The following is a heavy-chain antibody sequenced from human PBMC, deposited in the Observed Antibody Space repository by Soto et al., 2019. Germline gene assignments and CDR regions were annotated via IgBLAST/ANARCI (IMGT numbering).Heavy chain of an antibody. J-gene: IGHJ5*02. CDR1: GFTFRSYG. Sequence: GGSLRLSCAASGFTFRSYGMHWVRQAPGKGLEWVAVIKSDGTTKDYIDSVKGRFTISRDNAKNTLYLQMNSLRAEDTALYYCARSKATFGKNWFDPWGQGTLVTVSS. CDR3: ARSKATFGKNWFDP. D-gene: IGHD3-16*01. V-gene: IGHV3-30*03. CDR2: IKSDGTTK.